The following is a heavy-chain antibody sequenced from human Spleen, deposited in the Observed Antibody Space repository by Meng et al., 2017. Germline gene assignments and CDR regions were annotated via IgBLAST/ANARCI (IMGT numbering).Heavy chain of an antibody. CDR3: ATRGNPYLDC. CDR2: INAYNGYT. Sequence: ASVKVSCKASGGTFSSYAISWVRQAPGQGLEWMGWINAYNGYTDYAQKLQGRVTMTTDTSTNTAYMELRSLTSDDTAVYYCATRGNPYLDCWGQGTLVTVSS. CDR1: GGTFSSYA. V-gene: IGHV1-18*01. J-gene: IGHJ4*02.